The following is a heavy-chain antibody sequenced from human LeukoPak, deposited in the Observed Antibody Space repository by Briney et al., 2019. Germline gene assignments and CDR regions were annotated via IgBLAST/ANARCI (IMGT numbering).Heavy chain of an antibody. V-gene: IGHV1-8*01. J-gene: IGHJ4*02. CDR1: GYTFTSYD. Sequence: VASVKVSCKASGYTFTSYDINWVRQATGQGLEWMGWMNPNSGNTGYAQKFQGRVTMTRNTSITTAYMEPSSLRSEDTAVYYCARVATAVAGTDFDYWGQGTLVTVSS. D-gene: IGHD6-19*01. CDR3: ARVATAVAGTDFDY. CDR2: MNPNSGNT.